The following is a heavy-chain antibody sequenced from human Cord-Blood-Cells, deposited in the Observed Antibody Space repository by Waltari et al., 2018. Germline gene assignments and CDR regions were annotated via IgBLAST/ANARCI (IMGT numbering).Heavy chain of an antibody. CDR2: ISSSSSYT. D-gene: IGHD7-27*01. Sequence: QVQLVESGGGLVKPGGSLRLSCAASGFTLRSYYLSWIRQAPGKGLEWVSYISSSSSYTNYADSVKGRFTISRDNAKNSLYLQMNSLRAEDTAVYYCARLGMGVQSFDYWGQGTLVTVSS. J-gene: IGHJ4*02. V-gene: IGHV3-11*05. CDR3: ARLGMGVQSFDY. CDR1: GFTLRSYY.